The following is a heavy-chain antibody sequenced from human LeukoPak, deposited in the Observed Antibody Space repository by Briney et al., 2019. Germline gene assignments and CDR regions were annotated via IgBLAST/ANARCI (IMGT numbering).Heavy chain of an antibody. CDR1: GFTFSSYW. J-gene: IGHJ6*03. CDR3: ARDYPDYYYYYMDV. V-gene: IGHV3-7*01. CDR2: IKQDGSEK. Sequence: PGGSLRLSCAASGFTFSSYWMSWVRQAPGKGLEWVANIKQDGSEKYYVDSVKGRFTISRDNAKNSLYLQMNSLRAEDTAVYYCARDYPDYYYYYMDVWGKGTTVTVS.